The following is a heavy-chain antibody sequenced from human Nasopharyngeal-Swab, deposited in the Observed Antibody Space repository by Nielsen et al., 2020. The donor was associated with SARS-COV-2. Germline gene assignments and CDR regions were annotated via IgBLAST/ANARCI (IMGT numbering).Heavy chain of an antibody. Sequence: AETLSLTCAVYGGSFSGSYWGWIRQPPGKGPEWMAEIKHRGSTNYNPALKSRVTLSVDTSMNQVSLEVSSVTAADTAVYYCARGLSGIVPAPILGLGPYYYYYYMDVWGKGTTVTVSS. V-gene: IGHV4-34*01. D-gene: IGHD2-2*01. J-gene: IGHJ6*03. CDR1: GGSFSGSY. CDR2: IKHRGST. CDR3: ARGLSGIVPAPILGLGPYYYYYYMDV.